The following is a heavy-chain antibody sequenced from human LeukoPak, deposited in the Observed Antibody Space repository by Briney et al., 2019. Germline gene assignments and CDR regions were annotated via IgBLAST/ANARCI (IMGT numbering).Heavy chain of an antibody. V-gene: IGHV1-46*01. J-gene: IGHJ6*03. D-gene: IGHD6-13*01. CDR2: ISPSGGST. Sequence: ASVKVSCKAFGYTFTRYYMHWVRQAPGQGPEWMGVISPSGGSTTYAQKFQGRVTLTRDMSTSTDYLELSSLRSEDTAVYYCAILGSSSWWDYYYMDVWGKGTTVTISS. CDR1: GYTFTRYY. CDR3: AILGSSSWWDYYYMDV.